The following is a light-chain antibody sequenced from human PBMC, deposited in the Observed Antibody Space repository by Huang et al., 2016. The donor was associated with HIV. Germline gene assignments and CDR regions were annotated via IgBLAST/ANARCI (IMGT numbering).Light chain of an antibody. J-gene: IGKJ1*01. CDR2: LAS. CDR3: MQSLQTPRA. Sequence: DIVMTQSPLFLSVSPGEPASISCTSSQSLLHSRTFNYLDWYRQKPGQSPQLLIYLASNQASGVPVRFSGSGSGTNFTLGISAVGPEDAATYYCMQSLQTPRAFGQGTRVEVK. V-gene: IGKV2-28*01. CDR1: QSLLHSRTFNY.